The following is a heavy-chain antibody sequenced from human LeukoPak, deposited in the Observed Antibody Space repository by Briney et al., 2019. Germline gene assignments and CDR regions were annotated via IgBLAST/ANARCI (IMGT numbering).Heavy chain of an antibody. J-gene: IGHJ4*02. CDR2: VHGDGNNT. CDR3: VRARVGDPTDY. Sequence: GGSLRLSCAASGFPFSSYAIYWVRQAPGEGLVWVWLVHGDGNNTGYMDSVKGRLTIFRDTAKNTLYLQMNRLRHDDTGVYYCVRARVGDPTDYGGQGTLVTVSS. V-gene: IGHV3-74*01. D-gene: IGHD1-26*01. CDR1: GFPFSSYA.